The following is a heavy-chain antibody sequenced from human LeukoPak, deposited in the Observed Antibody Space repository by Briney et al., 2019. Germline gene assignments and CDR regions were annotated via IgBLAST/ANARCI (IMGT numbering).Heavy chain of an antibody. J-gene: IGHJ4*02. CDR3: AGGQGYPTLFDY. V-gene: IGHV4-4*07. Sequence: PSETLSLTCTVYGGSISSYYWSWIRQPAGKGLEWIGRIYTSGSTNYNPSLKSRVTMSVDTSKNQFSLKLSSVTAAGAAVYYCAGGQGYPTLFDYWGQGTLVTVSS. D-gene: IGHD5-12*01. CDR1: GGSISSYY. CDR2: IYTSGST.